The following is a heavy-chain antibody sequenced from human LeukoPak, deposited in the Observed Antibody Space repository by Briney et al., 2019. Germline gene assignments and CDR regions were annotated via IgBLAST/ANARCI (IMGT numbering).Heavy chain of an antibody. V-gene: IGHV7-4-1*02. J-gene: IGHJ4*02. CDR1: GYTFTIYA. Sequence: EASVKVSCKASGYTFTIYAMNWVRQAPGQGLEWMGWINTNTGNPTYAQGFTGRFVFSLDTSVSTAYLQISSLKAEDTAVYYCARGANWGYSDYWGQGTLVTVSS. CDR2: INTNTGNP. D-gene: IGHD7-27*01. CDR3: ARGANWGYSDY.